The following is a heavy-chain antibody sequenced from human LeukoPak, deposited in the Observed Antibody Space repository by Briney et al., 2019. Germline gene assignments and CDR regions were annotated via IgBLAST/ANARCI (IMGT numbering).Heavy chain of an antibody. CDR2: ISWNSGSI. CDR1: GFTFDDYA. V-gene: IGHV3-9*01. J-gene: IGHJ4*02. Sequence: GGSLRLSCAASGFTFDDYAMHWVRQAPGKGLEWVSGISWNSGSIGYADSVKGRFTISRDNAKNSLYLQMNSLRAEDTAVYYCARVSRGNYYFDYWGPGTLVTVSS. CDR3: ARVSRGNYYFDY.